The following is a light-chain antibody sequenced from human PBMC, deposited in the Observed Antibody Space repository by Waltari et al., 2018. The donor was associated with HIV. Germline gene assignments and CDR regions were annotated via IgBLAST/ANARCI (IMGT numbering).Light chain of an antibody. Sequence: DIRLTQSPSTLSASVGARVTITCRASDNINNWLAWYQQKPGKAPTRLIFKAFFSPNGGPSSCSGSGAGTEYTLTNSSLVHDDAATYYCREYLTYSHYSFGGGTKVEI. CDR2: KAF. V-gene: IGKV1-5*03. CDR3: REYLTYSHYS. CDR1: DNINNW. J-gene: IGKJ4*01.